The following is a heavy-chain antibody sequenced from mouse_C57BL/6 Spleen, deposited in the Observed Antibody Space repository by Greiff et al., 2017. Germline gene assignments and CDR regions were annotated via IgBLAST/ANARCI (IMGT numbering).Heavy chain of an antibody. CDR1: GYTFTSYW. Sequence: VQLQQPGAELVKPGASVKMSCKASGYTFTSYWITWVKQRPGQGLEWIGDIYPGSGSTIYNEKFKSKATLTVDTSSSTAYMQLSSLTSEDSAVYYCARSRITTDYFDYWGQGTTLTVSS. D-gene: IGHD1-1*01. V-gene: IGHV1-55*01. CDR3: ARSRITTDYFDY. J-gene: IGHJ2*01. CDR2: IYPGSGST.